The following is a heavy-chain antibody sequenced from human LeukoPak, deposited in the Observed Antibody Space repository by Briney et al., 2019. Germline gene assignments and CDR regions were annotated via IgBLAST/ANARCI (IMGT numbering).Heavy chain of an antibody. V-gene: IGHV1-18*01. Sequence: ASVKVSCKASGYTFTSYGISWVRQAPGQGLEWMGWISAYNGNTNYAQKLQGRVTMTTDTSTSTAYMELRSLRSDDTAVYYCARGGIQLWLRSWFDPWGQRTLVTVSS. D-gene: IGHD5-18*01. CDR2: ISAYNGNT. J-gene: IGHJ5*02. CDR1: GYTFTSYG. CDR3: ARGGIQLWLRSWFDP.